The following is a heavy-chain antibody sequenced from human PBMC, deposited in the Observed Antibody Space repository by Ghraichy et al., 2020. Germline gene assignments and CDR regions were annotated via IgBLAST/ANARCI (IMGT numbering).Heavy chain of an antibody. CDR2: IYYSGST. D-gene: IGHD2-21*01. CDR1: GGSISGYY. CDR3: TRDLVKYYYYGMDV. V-gene: IGHV4-59*01. Sequence: TLSLTCTVSGGSISGYYWSWIRQPPGKGLEWIGYIYYSGSTNYNPSLESRVTMSVDTSKNQLSLKLRSVTAADTAVYYCTRDLVKYYYYGMDVWGQGTTVTVSS. J-gene: IGHJ6*02.